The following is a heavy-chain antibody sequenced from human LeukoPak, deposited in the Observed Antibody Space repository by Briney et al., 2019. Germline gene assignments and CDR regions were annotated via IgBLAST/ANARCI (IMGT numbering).Heavy chain of an antibody. Sequence: PSETLSLTCTVSGGSSSSGDYFWNWIRQTPGKGLEWIGYIYYSGSTYYNPSLKSRVTISVDTSRNQFSLKLSSVTAADTAVYYCARRQPEWELRRHAFDIWGQGTMVTVSS. CDR2: IYYSGST. V-gene: IGHV4-30-4*02. J-gene: IGHJ3*02. CDR1: GGSSSSGDYF. D-gene: IGHD1-26*01. CDR3: ARRQPEWELRRHAFDI.